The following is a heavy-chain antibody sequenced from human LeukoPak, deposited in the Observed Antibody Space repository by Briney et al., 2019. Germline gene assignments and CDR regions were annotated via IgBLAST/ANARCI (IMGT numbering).Heavy chain of an antibody. J-gene: IGHJ4*02. CDR1: GFTFSSYG. D-gene: IGHD1-26*01. CDR3: AKDGVGRGSYFH. V-gene: IGHV3-23*01. CDR2: ISGSGGST. Sequence: GGSLRLSCAASGFTFSSYGMSWVRQAPGKGLEWVSAISGSGGSTYYADSVKGRFTISRDNSKNTLYLQMNSLRAEDTAVYYCAKDGVGRGSYFHWGQGTLVTVSS.